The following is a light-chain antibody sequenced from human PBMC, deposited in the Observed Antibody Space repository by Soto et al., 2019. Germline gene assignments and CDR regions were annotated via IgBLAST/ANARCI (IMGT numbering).Light chain of an antibody. CDR1: SSDVGSYNL. Sequence: QSVLTQPASVSGSPGQSITISCTGTSSDVGSYNLVSWYQQHPGKGPKLMIYEVTKRPSGVSYRFSGSKSGNTASLTISGLQAEDEADYYCSSYASSITVIFGGGTQLTVL. V-gene: IGLV2-23*02. J-gene: IGLJ2*01. CDR3: SSYASSITVI. CDR2: EVT.